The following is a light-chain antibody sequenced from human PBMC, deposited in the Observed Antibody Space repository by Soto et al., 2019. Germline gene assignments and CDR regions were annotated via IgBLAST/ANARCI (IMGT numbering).Light chain of an antibody. CDR2: EIN. Sequence: QSALTQPASVSGSPGQSITISCTGTSSDIGTYNFVSWYQQHPGKAPKLLIHEINNRPSGVSIRFSSSKSGNTASLTISGLQAEDEADYYCSSDTTTSTLIFGGGTKLTVL. V-gene: IGLV2-14*01. CDR1: SSDIGTYNF. CDR3: SSDTTTSTLI. J-gene: IGLJ2*01.